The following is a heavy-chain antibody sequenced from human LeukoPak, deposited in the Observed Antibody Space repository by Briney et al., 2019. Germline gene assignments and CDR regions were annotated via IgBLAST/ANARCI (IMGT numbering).Heavy chain of an antibody. CDR1: GFTFSSYW. J-gene: IGHJ3*01. V-gene: IGHV3-7*01. CDR2: IKEDGSKK. D-gene: IGHD4-17*01. Sequence: GGSLRLSCAASGFTFSSYWMSWVRQAPGKGLEWVANIKEDGSKKYYVESVKGRFTISRDNAKNSVFLQMNTLRADDTAVYYCARAMRDDYGDVHDAFDVWGQGTMVAVSS. CDR3: ARAMRDDYGDVHDAFDV.